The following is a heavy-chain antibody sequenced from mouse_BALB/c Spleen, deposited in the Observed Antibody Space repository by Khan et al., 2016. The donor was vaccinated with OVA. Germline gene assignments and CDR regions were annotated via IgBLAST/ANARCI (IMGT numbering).Heavy chain of an antibody. CDR2: ISYSGST. J-gene: IGHJ2*01. CDR1: GYSITSGYG. V-gene: IGHV3-2*02. CDR3: ARTARIKY. D-gene: IGHD1-2*01. Sequence: VQLKESGPGLVKPSQSLSLTCTVTGYSITSGYGWNWIRQFPGNKLEWMGYISYSGSTNYNPSLKSRISINRDTSKNQFFLKLNSVTTEDTATYYCARTARIKYWGQGTTLTVSS.